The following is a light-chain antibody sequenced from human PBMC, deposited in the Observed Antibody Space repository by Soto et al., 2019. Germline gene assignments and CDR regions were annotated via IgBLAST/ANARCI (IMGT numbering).Light chain of an antibody. CDR3: TSYTTSSTVI. CDR1: SSDIGGYNY. V-gene: IGLV2-14*01. CDR2: EVS. Sequence: QSALTQPACVSGSPGQSITISCTGTSSDIGGYNYVSWYQQHPGKAPKLMIYEVSHRPSGVSNRFSGSKSGSTASLTISGLQAEDEAHYYCTSYTTSSTVIFGGGTKLTVL. J-gene: IGLJ2*01.